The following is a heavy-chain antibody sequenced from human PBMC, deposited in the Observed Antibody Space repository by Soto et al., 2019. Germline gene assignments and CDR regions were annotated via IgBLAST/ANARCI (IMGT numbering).Heavy chain of an antibody. CDR1: GGSFSGYY. Sequence: QVQLQQWGAGPLRPLETLSLTCGVSGGSFSGYYWAWIRQSPGKGLEWIGEINDRGSINYNPSLKSRVSILVDTSQNHYSLNLRSVTAADTAVYYCARESHDILTGPPWVWYFDLWGRGTLVTVSS. J-gene: IGHJ2*01. D-gene: IGHD3-9*01. CDR3: ARESHDILTGPPWVWYFDL. V-gene: IGHV4-34*01. CDR2: INDRGSI.